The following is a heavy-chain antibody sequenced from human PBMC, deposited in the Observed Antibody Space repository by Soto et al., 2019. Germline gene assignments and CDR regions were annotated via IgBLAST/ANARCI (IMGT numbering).Heavy chain of an antibody. J-gene: IGHJ6*04. CDR3: ARYTTDTYFDV. CDR2: LYWDNTR. CDR1: GFSLYTRGVG. D-gene: IGHD2-2*02. V-gene: IGHV2-5*02. Sequence: QITLKESRPTLVKPTQTLTLTCSFSGFSLYTRGVGVGWVRQPPGKALEWLALLYWDNTRRYSPSLKNSLTIAKGTSENQVVLTMTNMETEDTGTYYCARYTTDTYFDVWGKGTTVTVSS.